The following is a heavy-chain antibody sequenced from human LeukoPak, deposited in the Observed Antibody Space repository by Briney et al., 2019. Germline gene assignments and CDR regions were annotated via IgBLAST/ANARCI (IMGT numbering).Heavy chain of an antibody. CDR2: ISSSSSYI. CDR1: GFTFSSYS. D-gene: IGHD3-22*01. V-gene: IGHV3-21*01. J-gene: IGHJ4*02. Sequence: GGSLRLSCAASGFTFSSYSMNWVRQAPGKGLEWVSSISSSSSYIYYADSVKGRFTIPRDNAKNSLYLQMNSLRAEDTAVYYCARDLYYDSSGYYPPLGYWGQGTLVTVSS. CDR3: ARDLYYDSSGYYPPLGY.